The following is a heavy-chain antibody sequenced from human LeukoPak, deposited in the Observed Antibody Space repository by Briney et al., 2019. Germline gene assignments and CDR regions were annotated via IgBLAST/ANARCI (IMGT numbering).Heavy chain of an antibody. V-gene: IGHV4-39*01. D-gene: IGHD4-17*01. CDR2: MSYSGSV. Sequence: SETLSLTCSVSGGSVSSTTYYWGWVRQPPGKGLEWIAMMSYSGSVSYNPSLESRLTMSVDASKNQFSLKLTSVTAADTAVYYCTRSHGVYWGQGTLATVSS. CDR1: GGSVSSTTYY. CDR3: TRSHGVY. J-gene: IGHJ4*02.